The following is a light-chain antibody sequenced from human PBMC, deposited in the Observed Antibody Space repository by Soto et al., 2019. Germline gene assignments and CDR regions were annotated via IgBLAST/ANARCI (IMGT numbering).Light chain of an antibody. J-gene: IGLJ2*01. CDR1: SSNIGSNT. V-gene: IGLV1-44*01. CDR3: AAWDDSLNGVV. CDR2: SNN. Sequence: QSVLTQPPSASGTPGQRVTISCSGSSSNIGSNTVNWYQQLPGTAPKLLIYSNNQRPSGVPDRFSGSQSGPSASLAISGLQSEDEADYYCAAWDDSLNGVVFGGGTKVTVL.